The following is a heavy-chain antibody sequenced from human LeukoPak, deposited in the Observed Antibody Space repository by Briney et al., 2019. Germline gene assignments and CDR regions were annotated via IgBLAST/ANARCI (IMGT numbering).Heavy chain of an antibody. CDR3: ARDDYYDSSGYRNAFDI. CDR2: FYTSGST. CDR1: GGSIRSYY. J-gene: IGHJ3*02. Sequence: SETLSLTCTVSGGSIRSYYWSWIRQPAGKGLEWIGRFYTSGSTNYNPSLKSRVTMSVDTSKNQFSLKLSSVTAADTAVYFCARDDYYDSSGYRNAFDIWGQGTGVTVSS. V-gene: IGHV4-4*07. D-gene: IGHD3-22*01.